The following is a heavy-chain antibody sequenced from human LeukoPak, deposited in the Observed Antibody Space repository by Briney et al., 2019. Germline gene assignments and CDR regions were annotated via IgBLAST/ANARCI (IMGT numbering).Heavy chain of an antibody. CDR3: ARGSLYYDILTGYYTRWFDP. CDR1: GGSFSGYY. V-gene: IGHV4-34*01. J-gene: IGHJ5*02. D-gene: IGHD3-9*01. CDR2: INHSGST. Sequence: SETLSLTCAVYGGSFSGYYWSWIRQPPGKGLEWIGEINHSGSTNYNPSLKSRVTISVDTSKNRFSLKLSSVTAAETAVYYCARGSLYYDILTGYYTRWFDPWGQGTLVTVSS.